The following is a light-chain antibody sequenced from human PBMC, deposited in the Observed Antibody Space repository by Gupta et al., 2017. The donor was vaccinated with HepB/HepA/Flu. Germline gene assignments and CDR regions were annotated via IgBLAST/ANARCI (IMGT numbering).Light chain of an antibody. CDR3: HVSDSRSDRVV. CDR1: NIGSKS. CDR2: DDS. J-gene: IGLJ2*01. V-gene: IGLV3-21*03. Sequence: SYVLTQPPSVSVAPGKTARITCGGNNIGSKSVHWYQQKPGQAPVLVVYDDSDRPSGIPERFFSSNSGNNATPLTSSVEAGEEADDYCHVSDSRSDRVVFGGGTKLTVL.